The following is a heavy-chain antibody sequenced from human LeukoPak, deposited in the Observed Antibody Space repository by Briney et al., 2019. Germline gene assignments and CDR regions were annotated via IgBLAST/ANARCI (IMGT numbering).Heavy chain of an antibody. CDR1: GGSFSGYY. CDR3: ARGRSVHYFDY. J-gene: IGHJ4*02. Sequence: SETLSLTCAVYGGSFSGYYWSWIRQPPGKGLEWIGEINHSGTTNYNPSLKSRVTMSVDTSKNQFSLKLSSVTAADTAVYYCARGRSVHYFDYWGQGTLVTVSS. D-gene: IGHD1-26*01. V-gene: IGHV4-34*01. CDR2: INHSGTT.